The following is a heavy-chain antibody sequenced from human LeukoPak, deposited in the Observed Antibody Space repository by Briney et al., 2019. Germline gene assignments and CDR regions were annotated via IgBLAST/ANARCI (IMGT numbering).Heavy chain of an antibody. V-gene: IGHV3-15*01. D-gene: IGHD1-7*01. CDR1: GFIFSNAW. Sequence: PGGSLRLSCAASGFIFSNAWMSWVRQAPGKGLEWVGRIKSKTDGGTTDYAAPVKGRFTISRDDSKNTLYLQMNSLKTEDTAVYYCTTDVQWNYLYYFDYWGQGTLVTVSS. J-gene: IGHJ4*02. CDR2: IKSKTDGGTT. CDR3: TTDVQWNYLYYFDY.